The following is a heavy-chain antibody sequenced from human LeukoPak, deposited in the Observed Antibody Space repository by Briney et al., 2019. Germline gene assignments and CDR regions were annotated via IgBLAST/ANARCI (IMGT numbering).Heavy chain of an antibody. V-gene: IGHV3-74*01. CDR3: ARAPSEIGGYYPEYFRH. Sequence: GGSLRLSCAASGFTFSSYWMHWVRQAPGRGLLWVSRIKSDGKTNYADSVKGRFTISRDNAKNTVSLQMNSLRAEDTGVYYCARAPSEIGGYYPEYFRHWGQGTLVTVSS. CDR1: GFTFSSYW. D-gene: IGHD3-22*01. CDR2: IKSDGKT. J-gene: IGHJ1*01.